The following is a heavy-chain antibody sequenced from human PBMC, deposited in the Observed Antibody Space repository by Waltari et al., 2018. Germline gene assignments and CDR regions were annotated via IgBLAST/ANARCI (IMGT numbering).Heavy chain of an antibody. D-gene: IGHD1-26*01. V-gene: IGHV4-4*02. Sequence: SNSWWSWVRQSPEKGLEWIGQIHRSGRTNYNPSFESRVTISADTSNNHFSLRLTSTTAADTAMYYCARDRGIGLFLDSWGQGTLVTVSP. CDR2: IHRSGRT. J-gene: IGHJ1*01. CDR1: SNSW. CDR3: ARDRGIGLFLDS.